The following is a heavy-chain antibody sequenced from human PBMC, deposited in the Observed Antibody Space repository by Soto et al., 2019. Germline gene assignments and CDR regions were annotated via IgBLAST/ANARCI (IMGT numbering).Heavy chain of an antibody. CDR1: GDSIASGPYY. CDR3: ARDRVRRDNKPYGMDV. CDR2: IFYTGST. J-gene: IGHJ6*02. D-gene: IGHD2-21*01. Sequence: QVQLQESGPGLVKPSQTLSLTCTVSGDSIASGPYYWTWMRQHPGKGLEWIGNIFYTGSTYYNPSLQSRVSISVDTSKNQFSLRLTSVTAADTAIYYCARDRVRRDNKPYGMDVWGQGTTVTVSS. V-gene: IGHV4-31*03.